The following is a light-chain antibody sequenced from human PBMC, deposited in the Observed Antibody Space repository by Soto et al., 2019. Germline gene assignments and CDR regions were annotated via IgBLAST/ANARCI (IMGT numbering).Light chain of an antibody. V-gene: IGKV1-5*03. Sequence: GDEVTISCRASQSISSSLAWYQQKPGKAPKLLIYLASTLESGVPSRFSGSGSGTEFTLTISSLQPDDFATYYCQQYKSYPVTFGQGTRLETK. CDR3: QQYKSYPVT. CDR1: QSISSS. J-gene: IGKJ5*01. CDR2: LAS.